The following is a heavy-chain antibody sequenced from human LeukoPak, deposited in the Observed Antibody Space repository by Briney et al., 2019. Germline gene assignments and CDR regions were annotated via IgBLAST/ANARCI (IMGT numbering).Heavy chain of an antibody. V-gene: IGHV1-2*02. CDR2: INPNSGGT. D-gene: IGHD3-3*01. J-gene: IGHJ4*02. Sequence: ASVKVSCKASGYTFTGYYMHWVRQAPGQGLEWMGWINPNSGGTNYAQRLQGRVTMTTDTSTSTAYMELRSLRSDDTAVYYCARDKDYDFWSGYIRTPFDYWGQGTLVTVSS. CDR3: ARDKDYDFWSGYIRTPFDY. CDR1: GYTFTGYY.